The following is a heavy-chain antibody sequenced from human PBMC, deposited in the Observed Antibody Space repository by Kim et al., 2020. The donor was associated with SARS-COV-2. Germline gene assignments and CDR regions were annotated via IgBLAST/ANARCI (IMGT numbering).Heavy chain of an antibody. J-gene: IGHJ4*02. V-gene: IGHV3-49*03. CDR3: TRVGPGYKVVYYFDY. Sequence: GGSLRLSCTASGFTFGDYAMSWFRQDPGKGLEWVGFIRSKAYGGTTEYAASVKGRFTISRDDSKSIAYLQMNSLKTEDTAVYYCTRVGPGYKVVYYFDYWGQGTLVTVSS. CDR1: GFTFGDYA. D-gene: IGHD5-12*01. CDR2: IRSKAYGGTT.